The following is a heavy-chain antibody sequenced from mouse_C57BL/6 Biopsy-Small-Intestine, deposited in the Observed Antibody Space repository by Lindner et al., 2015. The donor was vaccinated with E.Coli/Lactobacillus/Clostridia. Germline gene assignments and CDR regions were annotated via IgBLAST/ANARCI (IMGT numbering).Heavy chain of an antibody. CDR3: ARDYDWYFDV. CDR1: GISITTGNYR. V-gene: IGHV3-5*01. J-gene: IGHJ1*03. CDR2: IYYSGTI. D-gene: IGHD2-3*01. Sequence: VQLQESGPGLVKPSQTVFLTCTVTGISITTGNYRWNWIRQFTGNKLEWIGYIYYSGTITYNPSLTSRTTITRDTPKNQFFLEMNSLTAEDTATYYCARDYDWYFDVWGTGTTVTVSS.